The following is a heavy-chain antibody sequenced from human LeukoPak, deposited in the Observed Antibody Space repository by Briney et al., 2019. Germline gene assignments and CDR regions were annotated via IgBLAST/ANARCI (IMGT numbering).Heavy chain of an antibody. V-gene: IGHV4-61*02. Sequence: SETLSLTCSVSGGSISSSSYYWSWIRQPAGKGLEWIGRIYTSGSTNYNPSLKSRVTMSVDTSKNQFSLKLSSVTAADTAVYYCARDGSIGDYWGDYYYYMDVWGKGTTVTVS. D-gene: IGHD4-17*01. CDR2: IYTSGST. CDR3: ARDGSIGDYWGDYYYYMDV. J-gene: IGHJ6*03. CDR1: GGSISSSSYY.